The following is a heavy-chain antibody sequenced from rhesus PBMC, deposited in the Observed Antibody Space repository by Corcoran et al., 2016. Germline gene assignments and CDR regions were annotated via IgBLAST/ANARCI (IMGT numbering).Heavy chain of an antibody. CDR1: GYSISSGYY. Sequence: QVQLQESGPGLVKPSETLSLTCAVSGYSISSGYYWGWIRQPPGKGLEWIWSIYGVSGCTSYNPSLKCQVTISTATSNNQFSLKLSSVTAADTAVYYCARRLATVTLSYFDCWGQGVLVTVSS. CDR3: ARRLATVTLSYFDC. CDR2: IYGVSGCT. V-gene: IGHV4S7*01. D-gene: IGHD5-36*02. J-gene: IGHJ4*01.